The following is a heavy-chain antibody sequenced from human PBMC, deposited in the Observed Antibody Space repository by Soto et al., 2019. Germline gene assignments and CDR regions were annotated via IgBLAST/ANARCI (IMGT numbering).Heavy chain of an antibody. Sequence: ASVKVSCKASGYTFTSYDINWVRQATGQGLEWMGWMNPNSGSTSYAQKFQGRVTMTRDTSTSTVYMELSSLRSEDTAVYYCARAVYAEWLFYNDDFDIWGQGTMVTVSS. D-gene: IGHD3-3*01. V-gene: IGHV1-8*01. CDR2: MNPNSGST. J-gene: IGHJ3*02. CDR1: GYTFTSYD. CDR3: ARAVYAEWLFYNDDFDI.